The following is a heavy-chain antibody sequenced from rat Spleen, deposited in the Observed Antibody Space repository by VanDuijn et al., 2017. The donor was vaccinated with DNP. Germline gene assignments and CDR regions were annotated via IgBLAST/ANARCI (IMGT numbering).Heavy chain of an antibody. D-gene: IGHD3-8*01. J-gene: IGHJ4*01. V-gene: IGHV5S13*01. CDR1: GFTFSKYG. CDR2: ISTSGEYT. Sequence: EVQLVETGGDLVQPGRSLKLSCAASGFTFSKYGMAWVRQAPTKGLEWVASISTSGEYTHYRDSVKGRFTISRDNAKNSQYLQMDSLRSVDTATYYCATHPLYAMDAWGQGTSVTVSS. CDR3: ATHPLYAMDA.